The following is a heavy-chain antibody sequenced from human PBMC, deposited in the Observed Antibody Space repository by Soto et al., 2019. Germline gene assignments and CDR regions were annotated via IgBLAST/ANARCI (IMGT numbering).Heavy chain of an antibody. CDR3: ASPYYDSSGYYPEDY. CDR2: IKQDGSEK. Sequence: EVQLLESGGGLVQPGGSLRLSCAASGFTFSSYAMSWVRQAPGKGLEWVANIKQDGSEKYYVDSVKGRFTISRDNAKNSLYLQMNSLRAEDTAVYYCASPYYDSSGYYPEDYWGQGTLVTVSS. D-gene: IGHD3-22*01. J-gene: IGHJ4*02. V-gene: IGHV3-7*03. CDR1: GFTFSSYA.